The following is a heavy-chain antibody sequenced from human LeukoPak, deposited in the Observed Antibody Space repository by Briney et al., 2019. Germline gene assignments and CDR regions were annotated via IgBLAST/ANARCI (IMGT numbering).Heavy chain of an antibody. J-gene: IGHJ6*03. CDR2: VDHTGST. CDR1: DDSITMYY. V-gene: IGHV4-59*01. D-gene: IGHD4-11*01. CDR3: ARGRVSSSTWYSTYYYYFYMDV. Sequence: SETLSLTCSVSDDSITMYYWTWIRQPPGKGLEWIGYVDHTGSTNFNPSLNGRVSISRDTSRNLFSLRLRSVTAADTAVYFCARGRVSSSTWYSTYYYYFYMDVWGKGTTVTVSS.